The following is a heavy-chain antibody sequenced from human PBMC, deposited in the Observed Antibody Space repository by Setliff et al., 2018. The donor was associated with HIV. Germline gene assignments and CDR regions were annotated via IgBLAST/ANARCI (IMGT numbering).Heavy chain of an antibody. J-gene: IGHJ4*02. CDR3: ARQVNFWSGYFDY. CDR1: GYTFTNYA. CDR2: INAGNGNT. Sequence: GASVKVSCKASGYTFTNYAMHWVRQAPGQRLEWMGWINAGNGNTKYSQKIQGRVTITRDTSASTAYMELSSLRSDDTAVYYCARQVNFWSGYFDYWGQGTLVTVSS. V-gene: IGHV1-3*01. D-gene: IGHD3-3*01.